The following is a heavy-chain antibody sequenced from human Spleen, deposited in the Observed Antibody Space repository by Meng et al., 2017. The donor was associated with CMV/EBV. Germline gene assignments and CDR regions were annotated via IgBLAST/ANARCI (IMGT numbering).Heavy chain of an antibody. CDR1: GDTFINNA. D-gene: IGHD1-1*01. CDR3: VRDARHDGGHDTNWFDP. J-gene: IGHJ5*02. Sequence: ASVKVSCKASGDTFINNAISWVRQAPGQRPEWMGGISGYSGKTNEAQKFRGRVTMTRDTSTSTVYLELRSLTSDDTAVYYCVRDARHDGGHDTNWFDPWGQGTLVTVSS. V-gene: IGHV1-18*01. CDR2: ISGYSGKT.